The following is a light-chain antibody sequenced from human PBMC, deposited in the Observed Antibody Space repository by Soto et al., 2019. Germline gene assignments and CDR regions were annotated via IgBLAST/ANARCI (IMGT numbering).Light chain of an antibody. CDR1: SSDVGGYNY. CDR2: DVS. Sequence: QSALTQPASMSGSPGQSITISCTGTSSDVGGYNYVSWYQHHPGKAPKLMIFDVSNRPSGVSNRFSGSKSGNTAPLTISGLQPEDEADYYCSSYTTSNTRQIVFGTGTKVTVL. J-gene: IGLJ1*01. CDR3: SSYTTSNTRQIV. V-gene: IGLV2-14*03.